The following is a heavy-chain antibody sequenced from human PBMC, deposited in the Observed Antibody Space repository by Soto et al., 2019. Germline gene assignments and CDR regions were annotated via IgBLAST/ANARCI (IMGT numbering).Heavy chain of an antibody. CDR3: AKAKGRYCSGGSCYWFDP. Sequence: GGSLRLSCAASGFTFDDYTMHWVRQAPGKGLEWVSLISWDGGSTYYADSVKGRFTISRDNSKNSLYLQMNSLRTEDTALYYCAKAKGRYCSGGSCYWFDPWGQGTLVTVSS. CDR2: ISWDGGST. V-gene: IGHV3-43*01. J-gene: IGHJ5*02. CDR1: GFTFDDYT. D-gene: IGHD2-15*01.